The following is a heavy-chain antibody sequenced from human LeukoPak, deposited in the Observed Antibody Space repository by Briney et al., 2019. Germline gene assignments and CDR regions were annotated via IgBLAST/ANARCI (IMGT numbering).Heavy chain of an antibody. CDR1: GYTFTSYG. CDR2: ISAYNGNT. J-gene: IGHJ6*02. D-gene: IGHD1-26*01. Sequence: ASVKVSCKASGYTFTSYGISWVRQAPGQGLEWMGWISAYNGNTNYAQTLQGRVTMTKDTSTSTAYMELRSLWSDDTAVYYCARDRRRSGSYSYYYYGMDVWGQGTTVTVSS. CDR3: ARDRRRSGSYSYYYYGMDV. V-gene: IGHV1-18*01.